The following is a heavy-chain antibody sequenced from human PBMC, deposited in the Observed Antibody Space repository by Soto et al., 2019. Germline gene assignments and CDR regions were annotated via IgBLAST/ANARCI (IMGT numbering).Heavy chain of an antibody. V-gene: IGHV3-7*01. J-gene: IGHJ1*01. CDR1: GLTISSYW. CDR3: ARDTNYYDSSGREYFQH. D-gene: IGHD3-22*01. CDR2: IKQDGSEK. Sequence: GALLVSCSASGLTISSYWMSWGRQAPGKGLEWVANIKQDGSEKYYVDSVKGRFTISRDNAKNSLYLQMKSLRAEDTAVYYCARDTNYYDSSGREYFQHWGQGTLVTVYS.